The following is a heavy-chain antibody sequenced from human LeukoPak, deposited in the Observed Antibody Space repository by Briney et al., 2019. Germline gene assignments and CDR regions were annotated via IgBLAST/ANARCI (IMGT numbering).Heavy chain of an antibody. D-gene: IGHD3-9*01. CDR1: GGCISSGGYS. V-gene: IGHV4-30-2*01. CDR2: IYHSGST. CDR3: ARVNYDILTGQGGWFDP. J-gene: IGHJ5*02. Sequence: SQTLSLTCAVSGGCISSGGYSWSWIRQPPGKGLEWIGYIYHSGSTYYNPSLKSRVTISVDRSKKQFSLKLSSVTAADTAVYYCARVNYDILTGQGGWFDPWGQGTLVTVSS.